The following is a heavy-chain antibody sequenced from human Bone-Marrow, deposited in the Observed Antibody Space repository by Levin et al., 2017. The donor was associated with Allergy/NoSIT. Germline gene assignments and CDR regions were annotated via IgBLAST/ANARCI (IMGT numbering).Heavy chain of an antibody. J-gene: IGHJ4*02. CDR1: GFTFSSYV. D-gene: IGHD3-22*01. CDR2: ISGSGGST. V-gene: IGHV3-23*01. Sequence: GGSLRLSCAASGFTFSSYVMTWVRQGPGKGLEWVSTISGSGGSTYYADSVKGRFTISRDNSKDTLYLQMNSLRAEDTAVYYCAKDRITMSDYWGQGTLVTVAS. CDR3: AKDRITMSDY.